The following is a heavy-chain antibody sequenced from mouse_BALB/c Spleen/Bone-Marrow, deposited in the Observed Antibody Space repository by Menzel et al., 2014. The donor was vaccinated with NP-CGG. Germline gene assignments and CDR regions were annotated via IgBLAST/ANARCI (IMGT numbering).Heavy chain of an antibody. V-gene: IGHV14-3*02. CDR1: GFNIKDTY. CDR3: ARVNPWYLDV. CDR2: IDPASGDT. D-gene: IGHD2-2*01. Sequence: EVQLQQSGAELVKPGASVKLSCTASGFNIKDTYIHWVMQRPEQGLAWIGRIDPASGDTKFDPKFQGKATITADTSSNTAYLQVTSLTSEDTAVYYCARVNPWYLDVRGAGTTVTVSS. J-gene: IGHJ1*01.